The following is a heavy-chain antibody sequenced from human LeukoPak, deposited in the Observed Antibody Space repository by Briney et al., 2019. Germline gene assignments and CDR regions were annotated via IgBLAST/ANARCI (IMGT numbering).Heavy chain of an antibody. CDR1: GFTFSSYW. Sequence: GGSLRLSCAASGFTFSSYWMSWVRQAPGKGLEWVANIKQDGSEKYYVDSVKGRFTISRDNAKNSLYLQMNSLRAEDTAVYYCARVGSPYYYGSGSYWDDAFDIWGQGTMVTVSS. V-gene: IGHV3-7*01. J-gene: IGHJ3*02. D-gene: IGHD3-10*01. CDR2: IKQDGSEK. CDR3: ARVGSPYYYGSGSYWDDAFDI.